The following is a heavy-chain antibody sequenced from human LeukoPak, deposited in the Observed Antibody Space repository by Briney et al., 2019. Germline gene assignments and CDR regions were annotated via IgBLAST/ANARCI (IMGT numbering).Heavy chain of an antibody. CDR2: INPSGGST. Sequence: ASVKVSCKASGYTFTSYYMHWVRQAPGQGLEWMGIINPSGGSTSYAQKFQGRVTMTRDTSTSTVYMELSSLRSEDTAVYYCARGARGYVPYYYYGMDVWGQGTTVTVSS. CDR1: GYTFTSYY. D-gene: IGHD5-18*01. CDR3: ARGARGYVPYYYYGMDV. V-gene: IGHV1-46*01. J-gene: IGHJ6*02.